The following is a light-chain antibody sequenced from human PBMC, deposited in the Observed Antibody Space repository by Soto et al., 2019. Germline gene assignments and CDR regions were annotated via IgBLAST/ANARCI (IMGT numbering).Light chain of an antibody. J-gene: IGLJ1*01. CDR2: EAT. V-gene: IGLV2-23*01. CDR3: CSYVAGTSYV. Sequence: QSVLTQPTSVSGSPGQSITISCSGTSSDVGSYNLGSWYQHHPGKAPKLMIYEATKRPSGVSTRFSGSKSGNTASLTISGLQPEDEADYYCCSYVAGTSYVFGSGTKLTVL. CDR1: SSDVGSYNL.